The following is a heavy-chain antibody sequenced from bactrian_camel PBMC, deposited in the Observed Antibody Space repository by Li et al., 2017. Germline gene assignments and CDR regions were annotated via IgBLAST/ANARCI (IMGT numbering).Heavy chain of an antibody. J-gene: IGHJ4*01. D-gene: IGHD1*01. CDR3: AADIYCSFMTPRYDY. Sequence: HVQLVESGGGSVQAGGSLTLSCVASGSTESRYAKNYCMGWFRQAPGKEREGVAGIYNARGSTYYADSVKDRFTISRDNAKKTLYLQMNSLEPEDTGMYYCAADIYCSFMTPRYDYWGQGTQVTVS. V-gene: IGHV3-3*01. CDR1: GSTESRYA. CDR2: IYNARGST.